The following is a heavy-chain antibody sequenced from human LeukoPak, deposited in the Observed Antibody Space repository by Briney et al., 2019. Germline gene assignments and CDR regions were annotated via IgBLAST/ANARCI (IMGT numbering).Heavy chain of an antibody. V-gene: IGHV3-33*01. Sequence: PGRSLRLSCAASGFTFSSYGMHWVRQAPGKGLEWVAVIWYDGSNKYYADSVKGRFTISRDNSKNTLYLQMNSLRAEDTAVYYCARDTHYYDSSGYYYVGYGFDYWGQGTLVTVSS. D-gene: IGHD3-22*01. CDR3: ARDTHYYDSSGYYYVGYGFDY. CDR1: GFTFSSYG. J-gene: IGHJ4*02. CDR2: IWYDGSNK.